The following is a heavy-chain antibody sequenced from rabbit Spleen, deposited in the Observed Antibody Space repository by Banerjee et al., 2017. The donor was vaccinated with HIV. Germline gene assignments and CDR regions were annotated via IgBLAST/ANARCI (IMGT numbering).Heavy chain of an antibody. V-gene: IGHV1S45*01. J-gene: IGHJ4*01. CDR1: GFSLSNNYV. Sequence: QEQLVESGGGLVKPEGSLKLSCTASGFSLSNNYVMRWVRQAPGKGLEWIASIYPGNGVTYYANWAKGRFTISKTSSTTVDLQMTGLTGADTATYFCATDIHGYGGFNLWGPGTLVTVS. D-gene: IGHD6-1*01. CDR2: IYPGNGVT. CDR3: ATDIHGYGGFNL.